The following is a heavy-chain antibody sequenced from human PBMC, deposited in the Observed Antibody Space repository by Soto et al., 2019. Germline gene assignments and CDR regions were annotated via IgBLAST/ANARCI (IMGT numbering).Heavy chain of an antibody. CDR2: ISTIFGTA. D-gene: IGHD2-21*01. Sequence: QVQLVQSGAEVKKPGSSVKVSCKASGGTFSSYAISWVRQAPGQGLEWMGGISTIFGTANYAQKFQGRVTITADESTSTADMELSSLRSEDTAVYYCARDVEVLDAALDNWYFDLGGRGTLVTVSS. J-gene: IGHJ2*01. CDR3: ARDVEVLDAALDNWYFDL. V-gene: IGHV1-69*01. CDR1: GGTFSSYA.